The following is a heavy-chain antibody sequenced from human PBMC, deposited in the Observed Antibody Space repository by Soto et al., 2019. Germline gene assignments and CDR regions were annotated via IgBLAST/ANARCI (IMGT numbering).Heavy chain of an antibody. CDR2: MSGGGETT. Sequence: EVQLLESGGGLVQPGGSLRLSCAASGLTFSRYAMTWVRQAPGKGLEWVSAMSGGGETTYYADSVKGRFTISRDNSRNTLYLQMNNLRAEDTAAYYCAKWHTYYYDSRGFSGFDCWGRGTLVTVSS. J-gene: IGHJ4*02. V-gene: IGHV3-23*01. CDR1: GLTFSRYA. D-gene: IGHD3-22*01. CDR3: AKWHTYYYDSRGFSGFDC.